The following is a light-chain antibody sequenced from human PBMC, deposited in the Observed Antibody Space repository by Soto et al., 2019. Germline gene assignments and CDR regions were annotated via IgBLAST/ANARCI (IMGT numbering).Light chain of an antibody. CDR1: SSDIGAYNF. J-gene: IGLJ1*01. CDR3: SSYAMSNTYV. V-gene: IGLV2-8*01. CDR2: DVS. Sequence: QSALTQPPSASGSPGQSVTISCTGTSSDIGAYNFVSWFQQQPGRAPRRIIYDVSQRPSGVPDRCSGSKSGNTASLTVSGLQAEDEADYYCSSYAMSNTYVFGNGTKLTVL.